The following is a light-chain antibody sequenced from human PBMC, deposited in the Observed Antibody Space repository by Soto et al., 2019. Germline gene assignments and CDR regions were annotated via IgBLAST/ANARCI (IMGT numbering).Light chain of an antibody. CDR2: GAS. J-gene: IGKJ1*01. Sequence: ELVMTHSPSTLSVSPGERATLSCGASQSVSSNLAWYQQKPGQAPRLLIYGASTRATGIPARFSGSGSGTEFTLTISSLQSEDFAVYYCQQYNNWPPGTFGQGTKVDIK. CDR3: QQYNNWPPGT. V-gene: IGKV3-15*01. CDR1: QSVSSN.